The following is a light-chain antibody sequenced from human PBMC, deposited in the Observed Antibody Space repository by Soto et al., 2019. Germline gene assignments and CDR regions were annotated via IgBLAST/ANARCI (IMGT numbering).Light chain of an antibody. CDR3: SSTGRTTTND. V-gene: IGLV2-23*02. Sequence: LAQPASESGSAGPSITISCTGTSSNVGSYKLVSLCQEHPCKAPKLMIFEVNKQPSGVSNRFSGSKSGNTASLPIYGLKVVQEPDYYCSSTGRTTTNDIGG. CDR2: EVN. CDR1: SSNVGSYKL. J-gene: IGLJ7*01.